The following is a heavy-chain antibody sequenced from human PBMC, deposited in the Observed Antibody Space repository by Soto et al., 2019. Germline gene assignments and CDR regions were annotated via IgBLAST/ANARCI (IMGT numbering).Heavy chain of an antibody. CDR3: ASSSGWLCFQH. D-gene: IGHD6-19*01. CDR2: IYYSGST. CDR1: GASISSYY. V-gene: IGHV4-59*01. J-gene: IGHJ1*01. Sequence: PSETLSLTCTVSGASISSYYWSWIRQPPGKGLEWIGYIYYSGSTNCNPSLKSQVTISVDTSKNQFSLKLSSVTAADTAVYYCASSSGWLCFQHWGQGTLVTVSS.